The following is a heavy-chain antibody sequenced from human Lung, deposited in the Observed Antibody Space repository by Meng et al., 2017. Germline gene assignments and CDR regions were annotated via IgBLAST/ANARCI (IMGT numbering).Heavy chain of an antibody. CDR2: INHSGST. CDR1: GGSFSDYY. J-gene: IGHJ4*02. V-gene: IGHV4-34*01. D-gene: IGHD4-11*01. Sequence: HVQLPQWGAGLLKPSEPLSLTCVVSGGSFSDYYWSWIRQPPGKGLEWIGEINHSGSTNYNPSLESRATISVDTSQNNLSLKLSSVTAADSAVYYCARGPTTMAHDFDYWGQGTLVTVSS. CDR3: ARGPTTMAHDFDY.